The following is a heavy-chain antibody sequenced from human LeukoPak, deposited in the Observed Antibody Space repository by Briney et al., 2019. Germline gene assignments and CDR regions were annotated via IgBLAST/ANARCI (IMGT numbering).Heavy chain of an antibody. J-gene: IGHJ2*01. D-gene: IGHD2-21*02. CDR2: INHSGST. V-gene: IGHV4-34*01. CDR3: ARGYLAYCGGDCRPWYFDL. Sequence: PSETLSLTCAVYGGSFSGYYWSWIRQPPGKGLEWIGEINHSGSTNYNPSLKSRVTISVDTSKNQFSLKLSSVTAADTAVYYCARGYLAYCGGDCRPWYFDLWGRGTLVTVSS. CDR1: GGSFSGYY.